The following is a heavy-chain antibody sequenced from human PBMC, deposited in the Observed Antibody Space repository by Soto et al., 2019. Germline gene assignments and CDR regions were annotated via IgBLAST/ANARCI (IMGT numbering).Heavy chain of an antibody. V-gene: IGHV3-23*01. D-gene: IGHD4-17*01. CDR2: ISGNGGDT. CDR3: AKEVRWNFDY. Sequence: PGGDLRLSWAASGFTFDNYAMGWDRQAPGEGLEWVSAISGNGGDTYYADSVKGRFTISRDNSKNTVDLQMNSLRADDTVVYYCAKEVRWNFDYWARGALVTVSS. J-gene: IGHJ4*02. CDR1: GFTFDNYA.